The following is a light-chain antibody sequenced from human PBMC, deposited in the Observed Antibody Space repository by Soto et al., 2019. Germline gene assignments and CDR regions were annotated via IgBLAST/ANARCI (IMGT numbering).Light chain of an antibody. V-gene: IGKV3-20*01. J-gene: IGKJ2*01. CDR3: QQYNSSPPMYT. CDR1: QSITSSY. Sequence: PGDRATLSCRTSQSITSSYLAWYQQRPGQAPRLLIYGASSRATGIPDRFSGSGSGTDFTLTISRLEPEDFAVCYCQQYNSSPPMYTFGQGTKLEIK. CDR2: GAS.